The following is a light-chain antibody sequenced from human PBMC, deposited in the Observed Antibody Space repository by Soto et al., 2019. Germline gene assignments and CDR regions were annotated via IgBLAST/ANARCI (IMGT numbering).Light chain of an antibody. Sequence: SYELTQPPSVSVAPGKPARITCGGNNIGSKSVHWYQQKPGQAPVLVIYYDSDRPSGIPERFSGSNSGNTATLTISRVEAGDEADYYCQVWDSSSDHAVFGTGTKVTVL. CDR1: NIGSKS. CDR2: YDS. CDR3: QVWDSSSDHAV. V-gene: IGLV3-21*04. J-gene: IGLJ1*01.